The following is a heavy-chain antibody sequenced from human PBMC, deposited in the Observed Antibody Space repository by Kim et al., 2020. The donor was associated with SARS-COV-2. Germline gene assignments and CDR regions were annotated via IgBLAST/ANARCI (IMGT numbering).Heavy chain of an antibody. Sequence: ASVKVSCKASGYTFTSYDINWVRQATGQGLEWMGWMNPNSGNTAYAQKFQGRVTMTRNTSINTAFMELTSLRSDDTAVYYCARNSPANRLFDYWGQGTLVTVSS. CDR2: MNPNSGNT. CDR1: GYTFTSYD. J-gene: IGHJ4*02. CDR3: ARNSPANRLFDY. V-gene: IGHV1-8*02. D-gene: IGHD1-26*01.